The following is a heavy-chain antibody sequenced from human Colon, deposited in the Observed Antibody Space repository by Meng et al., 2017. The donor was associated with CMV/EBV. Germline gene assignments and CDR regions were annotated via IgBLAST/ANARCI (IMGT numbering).Heavy chain of an antibody. CDR3: AREYDGRVNYGMDV. CDR2: ISTNNGNT. D-gene: IGHD3-22*01. V-gene: IGHV1-18*01. J-gene: IGHJ6*02. CDR1: GYTFSTYG. Sequence: ASVKVSCKASGYTFSTYGISWVRQAPGQGLEWMGWISTNNGNTNYAQKVQGRVTLTTDTSTSIAYLELRSLRSDDTAVYYCAREYDGRVNYGMDVWGQGTAVTVSS.